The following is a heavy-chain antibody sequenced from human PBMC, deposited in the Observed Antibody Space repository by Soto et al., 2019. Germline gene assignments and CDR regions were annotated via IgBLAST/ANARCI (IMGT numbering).Heavy chain of an antibody. CDR2: TYYRSKWYN. Sequence: SQTLSLTCAISGDSVSSNSAAWNWIRQSPSRGLEWLGRTYYRSKWYNDYAVSVKSRITINPDTSKNQFSLRLNSVTPEDTAVYYCARGEALDDIVVVPAAHTDDNWFDPWGQGTLVTVSS. CDR1: GDSVSSNSAA. V-gene: IGHV6-1*01. J-gene: IGHJ5*02. D-gene: IGHD2-2*01. CDR3: ARGEALDDIVVVPAAHTDDNWFDP.